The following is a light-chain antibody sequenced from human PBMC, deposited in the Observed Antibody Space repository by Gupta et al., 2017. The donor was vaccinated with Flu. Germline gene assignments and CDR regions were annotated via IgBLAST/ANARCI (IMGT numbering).Light chain of an antibody. CDR2: GA. V-gene: IGKV3-20*01. J-gene: IGKJ1*01. Sequence: GERATLSCRASQSVSSSFLAWYQQKPGQAPRLLIYGASRATGIPDRFSGSGSGTDFTLTISRLEPEDFAVYYCQQYGSSPKTFGQGTKVEIK. CDR3: QQYGSSPKT. CDR1: QSVSSSF.